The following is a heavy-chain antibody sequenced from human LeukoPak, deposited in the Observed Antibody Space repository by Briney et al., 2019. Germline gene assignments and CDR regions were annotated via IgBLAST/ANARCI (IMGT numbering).Heavy chain of an antibody. D-gene: IGHD3-22*01. Sequence: SEALSLTCTVSGGSISSYYWSWIRQPPGKGLEWIGYIYYSGSTNYNPSLKSRVTISVDTSKNQFSLKPSSVTAADTAVYYCARAAGYYYDSSGYYYYDYWGQGTLVTVSS. J-gene: IGHJ4*02. CDR1: GGSISSYY. CDR2: IYYSGST. V-gene: IGHV4-59*01. CDR3: ARAAGYYYDSSGYYYYDY.